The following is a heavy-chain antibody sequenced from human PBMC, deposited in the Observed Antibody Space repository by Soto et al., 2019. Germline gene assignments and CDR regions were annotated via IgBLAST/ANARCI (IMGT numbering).Heavy chain of an antibody. J-gene: IGHJ4*02. Sequence: VHLLESGGGLVQPGGSLRLSCAASRFTFNSYAMSWVRQAPGKGLDWVSVISASGDSTFYVDSVKGRFTISRDNSKNTLYLQMSSLSVDDTAVYYCANESTPHVGYCFNGVCYNNYWGQGTLVTVSS. CDR2: ISASGDST. CDR3: ANESTPHVGYCFNGVCYNNY. D-gene: IGHD2-8*01. V-gene: IGHV3-23*01. CDR1: RFTFNSYA.